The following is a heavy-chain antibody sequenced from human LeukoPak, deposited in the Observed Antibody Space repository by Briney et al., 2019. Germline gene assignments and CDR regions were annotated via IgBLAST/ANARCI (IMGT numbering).Heavy chain of an antibody. CDR2: TIPILGTT. CDR3: ATLGEVDWYFDL. J-gene: IGHJ2*01. CDR1: GGTFSTFG. D-gene: IGHD3-10*01. Sequence: SVKVSCKVSGGTFSTFGITWVRQAPGQGPEWMGGTIPILGTTNYAQKFQGRVSIIADESTRTAYMELSSLRFEDTAVYYCATLGEVDWYFDLWGRGTLVTVSS. V-gene: IGHV1-69*13.